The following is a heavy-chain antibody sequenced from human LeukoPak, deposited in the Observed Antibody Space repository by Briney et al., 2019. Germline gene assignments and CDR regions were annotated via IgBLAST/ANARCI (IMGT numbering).Heavy chain of an antibody. Sequence: GGSLRLSCAASGFTFSGYSMNWVRQAPGKGLEWVSYISSSSSYIYYADSVKGRFTISRDNAKNSLYLQMNSLRAEDTAVFYCARVGPYFDYDYWGQGTLVTVSS. V-gene: IGHV3-21*01. CDR1: GFTFSGYS. CDR2: ISSSSSYI. J-gene: IGHJ4*02. CDR3: ARVGPYFDYDY. D-gene: IGHD3-9*01.